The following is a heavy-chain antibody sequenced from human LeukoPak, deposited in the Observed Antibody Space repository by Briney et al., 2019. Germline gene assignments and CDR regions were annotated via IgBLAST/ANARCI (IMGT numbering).Heavy chain of an antibody. J-gene: IGHJ5*02. CDR2: ISGSGGST. D-gene: IGHD6-19*01. CDR1: GFTFSSYA. Sequence: GGSLRLSCAASGFTFSSYAMSWVRQAPGKGLEWVSAISGSGGSTYYADSVKGRFTISGDNSKNTLYLQMNSLRAEDTAVYYCAKTHSSGWYVDWFDPWGQGTLVTVSS. V-gene: IGHV3-23*01. CDR3: AKTHSSGWYVDWFDP.